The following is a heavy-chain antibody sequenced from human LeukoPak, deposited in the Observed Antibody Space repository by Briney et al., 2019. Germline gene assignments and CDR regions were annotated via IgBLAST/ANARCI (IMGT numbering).Heavy chain of an antibody. Sequence: PGGSLRLSCAASGFTFSTYGMHWVRQAPGKGLEWVAVISYDGSNKYYADSVKGRFTISRDNSKNTLCLQMNSLRAEDTAVYYCASVRGYSGYDSDYWGQGTLVTVSS. D-gene: IGHD5-12*01. CDR3: ASVRGYSGYDSDY. J-gene: IGHJ4*02. CDR1: GFTFSTYG. CDR2: ISYDGSNK. V-gene: IGHV3-30*19.